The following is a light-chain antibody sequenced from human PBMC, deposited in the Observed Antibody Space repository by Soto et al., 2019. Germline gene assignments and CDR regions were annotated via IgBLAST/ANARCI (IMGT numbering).Light chain of an antibody. J-gene: IGKJ1*01. V-gene: IGKV1-5*01. CDR3: QKYNSAPRT. CDR1: QSISSW. Sequence: DIQMTQSPSTLSASVGDRVTITCRASQSISSWLAWYQQKPGKAPKLLIYDVSTLESGVPPRFSGSGSGTEFTLTISSLQPDDFATYYCQKYNSAPRTFGQGTKVDIK. CDR2: DVS.